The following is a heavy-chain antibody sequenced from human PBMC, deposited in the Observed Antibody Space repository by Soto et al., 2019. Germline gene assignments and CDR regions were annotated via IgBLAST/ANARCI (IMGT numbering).Heavy chain of an antibody. CDR1: GYTFTSYG. V-gene: IGHV1-18*01. J-gene: IGHJ6*02. CDR2: ISAYNGNT. D-gene: IGHD2-2*01. CDR3: ARECSSTSCYDYYYCGMDV. Sequence: GASVKVSCKASGYTFTSYGISWVRQAPGQGLDWMGWISAYNGNTNYAQKLQGRVTMTTDTSTSTAYMELRSLRSDDTAVYYCARECSSTSCYDYYYCGMDVWGQGTTVTVSS.